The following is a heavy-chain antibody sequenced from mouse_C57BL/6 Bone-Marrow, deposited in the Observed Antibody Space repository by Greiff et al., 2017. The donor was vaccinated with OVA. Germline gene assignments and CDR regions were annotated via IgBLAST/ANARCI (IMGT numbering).Heavy chain of an antibody. V-gene: IGHV5-6*01. D-gene: IGHD1-1*01. CDR2: ISSGGSYT. J-gene: IGHJ2*01. Sequence: EVKLVESGGDLVKPGGSLKLSCAASGFTFSSYGMSWVRQTPDKRLEWVATISSGGSYTYYPDSVKGRFTISRDNAKNTLYLQMSSLQSEDTAMYYCARHDVSSYSYWGQGTPLTVSS. CDR1: GFTFSSYG. CDR3: ARHDVSSYSY.